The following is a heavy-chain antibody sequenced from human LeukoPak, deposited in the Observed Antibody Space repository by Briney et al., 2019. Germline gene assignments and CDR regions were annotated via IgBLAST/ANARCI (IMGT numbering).Heavy chain of an antibody. Sequence: GGSLRLSCAASGFTFSNFGMHWVRQAPGKGLEWVAVIWYDGSNKYHADSVKGRFTISRDNSKNTLYLQMNSLRAEDTAVYYCARTAASDAFDIWGQGTMVTVSS. V-gene: IGHV3-33*01. J-gene: IGHJ3*02. D-gene: IGHD6-13*01. CDR2: IWYDGSNK. CDR3: ARTAASDAFDI. CDR1: GFTFSNFG.